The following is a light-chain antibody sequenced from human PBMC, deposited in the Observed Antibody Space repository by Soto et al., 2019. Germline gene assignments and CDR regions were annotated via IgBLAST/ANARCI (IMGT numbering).Light chain of an antibody. V-gene: IGKV1-5*01. CDR1: QSVSSW. Sequence: DIQMTQSPSTLSASVGDRVTITCRASQSVSSWLAWYQQKPGKAPKVLIYDASSFESGVPSRFSGSGSGTEFTLTISSLQPDDFATYYCQQYNRYWTFGQGTKV. CDR2: DAS. CDR3: QQYNRYWT. J-gene: IGKJ1*01.